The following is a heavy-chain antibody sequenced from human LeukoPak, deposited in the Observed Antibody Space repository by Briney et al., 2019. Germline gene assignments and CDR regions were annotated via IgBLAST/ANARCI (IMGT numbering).Heavy chain of an antibody. D-gene: IGHD3-16*02. Sequence: GGSLRLSCAASGFTFSNSAMTWVRQAPGKGLEWVAFMRNDGSEIHYADSVKGRFTISRDNSKNSLYLQMNSLRVEDTAVYFCAKDGGRYRFDYWGQGTLVTVSS. CDR1: GFTFSNSA. J-gene: IGHJ4*02. CDR2: MRNDGSEI. V-gene: IGHV3-30*02. CDR3: AKDGGRYRFDY.